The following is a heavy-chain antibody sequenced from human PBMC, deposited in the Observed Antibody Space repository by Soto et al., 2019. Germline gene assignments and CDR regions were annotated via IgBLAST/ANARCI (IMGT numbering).Heavy chain of an antibody. D-gene: IGHD6-19*01. CDR3: ARDQTAVAGPGGALDI. V-gene: IGHV1-69*01. J-gene: IGHJ3*02. Sequence: QVQLVQSGAEVKKPGSSVKVSCKASGGTFSSYAISWVLQAPGQGLEWMGGIIPIFGTANYAQKFQGRVTITADESTSTVYMELSSLRSEDTAVYYCARDQTAVAGPGGALDIWGQGTMVTVSS. CDR1: GGTFSSYA. CDR2: IIPIFGTA.